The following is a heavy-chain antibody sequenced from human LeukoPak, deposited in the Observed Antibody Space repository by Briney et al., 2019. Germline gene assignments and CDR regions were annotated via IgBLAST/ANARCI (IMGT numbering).Heavy chain of an antibody. CDR3: ARVPVDYDFWSGYRTSLYYFDY. D-gene: IGHD3-3*01. Sequence: NPSETLSLTCAVYGGSFSGYYWSWIRQPPGKGLEWIGKINHSGSTNYNPSLRSRVAISVDTSKNQFSLKLSSVTAADTAMYYCARVPVDYDFWSGYRTSLYYFDYWGQGTLVTVPS. CDR2: INHSGST. J-gene: IGHJ4*02. CDR1: GGSFSGYY. V-gene: IGHV4-34*01.